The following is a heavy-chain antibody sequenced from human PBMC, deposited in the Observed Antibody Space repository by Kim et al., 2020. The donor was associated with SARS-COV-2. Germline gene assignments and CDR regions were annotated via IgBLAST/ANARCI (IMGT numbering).Heavy chain of an antibody. CDR2: IYYSGST. CDR3: ARHDSSSWYIDY. V-gene: IGHV4-59*08. J-gene: IGHJ4*02. CDR1: GGSISSYY. D-gene: IGHD6-13*01. Sequence: SETLSLTCTVSGGSISSYYWSWIRQPPGKGLEWIGYIYYSGSTNYNPSLKSRVTISVDTSKNQFSLKLSSVTAADTAVYYCARHDSSSWYIDYWGQGTLVTVSS.